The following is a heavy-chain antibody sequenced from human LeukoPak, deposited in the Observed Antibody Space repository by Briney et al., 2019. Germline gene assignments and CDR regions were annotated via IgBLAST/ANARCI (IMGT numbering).Heavy chain of an antibody. CDR1: GGSISSNW. Sequence: SGTLSLTCAVSGGSISSNWWSWVRQSPGKGLEWIGEIYLSGSTNYNPSLKSRVTISIDQSKSQFSLKLSSVTAADTAVYYCARAYSSSSGIVDYWGQGTLVTVSS. V-gene: IGHV4-4*02. CDR3: ARAYSSSSGIVDY. D-gene: IGHD6-6*01. J-gene: IGHJ4*02. CDR2: IYLSGST.